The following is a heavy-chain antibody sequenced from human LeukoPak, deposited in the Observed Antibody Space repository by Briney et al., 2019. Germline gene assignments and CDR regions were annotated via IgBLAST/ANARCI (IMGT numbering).Heavy chain of an antibody. V-gene: IGHV4-31*03. CDR2: IYYSGSS. Sequence: SETLSLTCTVSGDSIGSGGYYWSWIRQYPEKGLEWIGYIYYSGSSYFTPSLKRRLFISVDTSKNQFSLRLSSVTAADTAVYFCARGWENTPMGTFFDYWGQGILVTVSS. J-gene: IGHJ4*02. D-gene: IGHD5-18*01. CDR1: GDSIGSGGYY. CDR3: ARGWENTPMGTFFDY.